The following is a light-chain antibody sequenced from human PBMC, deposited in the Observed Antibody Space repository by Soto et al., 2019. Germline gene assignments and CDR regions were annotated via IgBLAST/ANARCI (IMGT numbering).Light chain of an antibody. Sequence: EIVLTQSPDTLSLSPGERAALSCRASQSVSNSYLAWYQQKPGQAPRLLTYGASSRAIGIPDRFSGSGSGTDFTLTISRLEPEDFAVYYCQQYGRSLTFGGGTKVEIK. CDR2: GAS. CDR3: QQYGRSLT. CDR1: QSVSNSY. V-gene: IGKV3-20*01. J-gene: IGKJ4*01.